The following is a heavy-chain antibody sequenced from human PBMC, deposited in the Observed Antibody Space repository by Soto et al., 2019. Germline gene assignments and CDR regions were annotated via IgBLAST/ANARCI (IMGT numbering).Heavy chain of an antibody. CDR1: GFTFTSSA. Sequence: SVKVSCKASGFTFTSSAMQWVRQARGQRLEWIGWIVVGSGNTNYAQKFQERVTITRDMSTSTAYMELSSLRSEDTAVYYCATVAPKEPYACDIWGQGTMVTVSS. J-gene: IGHJ3*02. D-gene: IGHD1-26*01. V-gene: IGHV1-58*02. CDR2: IVVGSGNT. CDR3: ATVAPKEPYACDI.